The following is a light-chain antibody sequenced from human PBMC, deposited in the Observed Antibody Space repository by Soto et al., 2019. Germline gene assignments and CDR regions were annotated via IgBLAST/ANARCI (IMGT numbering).Light chain of an antibody. V-gene: IGLV2-8*01. CDR1: SSDIGNYNY. CDR2: EVS. Sequence: QSALTQPPSASGSPGQSVTISCTGTSSDIGNYNYVSWYQQHPGKAPKLMIYEVSERPSGVPDRFSGSKSANTASLTVSGLQAEDEADYYCSSYAGSNNFEVFGGGTKLTVL. CDR3: SSYAGSNNFEV. J-gene: IGLJ3*02.